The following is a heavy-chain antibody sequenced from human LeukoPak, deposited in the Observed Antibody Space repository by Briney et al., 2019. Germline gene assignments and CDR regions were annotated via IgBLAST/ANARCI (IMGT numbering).Heavy chain of an antibody. D-gene: IGHD5-18*01. V-gene: IGHV4-34*01. CDR2: LNDSGRT. CDR3: TRGPPSRGFSYGPARDGMDV. J-gene: IGHJ6*04. CDR1: GRSFSGHY. Sequence: PSESLSLTRAVYGRSFSGHYWIWTPQYPGKGLVWIGELNDSGRTKNNPSLKSRVTISVDTSKNPCSLKVNSVIAADTAVYYCTRGPPSRGFSYGPARDGMDVWGKGTTVTVSS.